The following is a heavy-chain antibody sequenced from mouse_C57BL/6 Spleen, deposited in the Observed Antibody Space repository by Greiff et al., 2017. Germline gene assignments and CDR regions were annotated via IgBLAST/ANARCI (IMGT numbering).Heavy chain of an antibody. CDR1: GYTFTDYY. J-gene: IGHJ2*01. CDR2: INPYNGGT. D-gene: IGHD1-1*01. CDR3: ARLSTTVVGNYFDY. V-gene: IGHV1-19*01. Sequence: EVQLQQSGPVLVKPGASVKMSCKASGYTFTDYYMNWVKQSHGKSLEWIGVINPYNGGTSYNQKFKGKATLTVDKSSSTAYMELNSLTSEDSAVYYCARLSTTVVGNYFDYWGQGTTLTVSS.